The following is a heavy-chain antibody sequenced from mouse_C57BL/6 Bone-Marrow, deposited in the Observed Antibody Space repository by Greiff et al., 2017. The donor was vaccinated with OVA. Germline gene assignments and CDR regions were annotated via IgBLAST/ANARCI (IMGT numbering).Heavy chain of an antibody. CDR2: IYPRSGNT. CDR1: GYTFTSYG. CDR3: ARAPYYSNPAWFAY. V-gene: IGHV1-81*01. Sequence: VQLQQPGAELVKPGASVKLSCKASGYTFTSYGISWVKQRTGQGLEWIGEIYPRSGNTYYNEKFKGKATLTADKSSSTAYMELRSLTSEDSAVYFCARAPYYSNPAWFAYWGQGTLVTVSA. D-gene: IGHD2-5*01. J-gene: IGHJ3*01.